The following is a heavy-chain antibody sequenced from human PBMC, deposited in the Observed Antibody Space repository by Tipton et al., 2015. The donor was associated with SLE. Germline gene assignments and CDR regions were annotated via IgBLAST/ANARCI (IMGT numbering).Heavy chain of an antibody. V-gene: IGHV4-59*12. J-gene: IGHJ4*02. CDR1: GGSFSGYY. Sequence: TLSLTCAVYGGSFSGYYWSWIRQPPGKGLEWIGYIYYSGSTNYNPSLKSRVTISVDTSKNQFSLKLSSVTAADTAVYFCAREVVVVAATRSENYFDFWGQGTLVTVSS. D-gene: IGHD2-15*01. CDR3: AREVVVVAATRSENYFDF. CDR2: IYYSGST.